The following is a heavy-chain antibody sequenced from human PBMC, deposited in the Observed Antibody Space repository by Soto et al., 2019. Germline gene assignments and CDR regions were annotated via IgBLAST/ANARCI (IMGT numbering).Heavy chain of an antibody. V-gene: IGHV3-30*18. D-gene: IGHD5-18*01. CDR2: ISYDGSNK. J-gene: IGHJ6*02. CDR1: GFTFSSYG. Sequence: GGSLRLSCAASGFTFSSYGMHWVRQAPGKGLEWVAVISYDGSNKYYADSVKGRFTISRDNSKNTLYLQMNSLRAEDTAVYYCAKIGYRYGYYYDVMDVGAQGTMVTVSS. CDR3: AKIGYRYGYYYDVMDV.